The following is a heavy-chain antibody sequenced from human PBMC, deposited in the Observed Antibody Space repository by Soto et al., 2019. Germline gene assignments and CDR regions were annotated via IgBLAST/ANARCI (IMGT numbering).Heavy chain of an antibody. CDR2: INHSGTT. CDR3: SRGRRKALAYTAWYFDL. Sequence: QVQLQQWGAGLLKPSETLSLSCAVFGGSFSDYYWIWIRQPPGKGLEWIGEINHSGTTNYNPSLRSRVTMSVETCKNHFSLKLTSVTAADTAVYYCSRGRRKALAYTAWYFDLWGRVTLVTVSS. J-gene: IGHJ2*01. V-gene: IGHV4-34*01. CDR1: GGSFSDYY. D-gene: IGHD1-1*01.